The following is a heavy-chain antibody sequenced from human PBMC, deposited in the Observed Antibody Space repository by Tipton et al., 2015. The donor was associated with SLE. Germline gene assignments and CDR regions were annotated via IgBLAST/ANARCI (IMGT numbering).Heavy chain of an antibody. CDR1: GGSISSSSHY. Sequence: TLSLTCTVSGGSISSSSHYWSWIRQPPGKGLEWIGYIYYSGSTNYNPSLKSRVTISVDTSKNQFSLKLTSVTAADTAVYYCARGPSGNSGYEPMDVWGKGTTVTVAS. V-gene: IGHV4-61*01. D-gene: IGHD5-12*01. J-gene: IGHJ6*04. CDR2: IYYSGST. CDR3: ARGPSGNSGYEPMDV.